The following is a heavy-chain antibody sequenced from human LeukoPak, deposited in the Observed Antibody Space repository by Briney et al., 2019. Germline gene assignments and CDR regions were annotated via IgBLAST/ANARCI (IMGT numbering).Heavy chain of an antibody. CDR2: INPSGGST. V-gene: IGHV1-46*01. Sequence: ASVKVSCKASGYTFTSYYMHWVRRAPGQGLEWMGIINPSGGSTSYAQKFRGRVTMTRDTSTSTVYMELSSLRSEDTAVYYCARDRSLVTAVSGSMNYWGQGTLVTVSS. D-gene: IGHD6-19*01. CDR1: GYTFTSYY. CDR3: ARDRSLVTAVSGSMNY. J-gene: IGHJ4*02.